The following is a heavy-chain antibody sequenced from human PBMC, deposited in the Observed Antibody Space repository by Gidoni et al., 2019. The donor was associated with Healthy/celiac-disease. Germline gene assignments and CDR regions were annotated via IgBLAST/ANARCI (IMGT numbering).Heavy chain of an antibody. D-gene: IGHD6-13*01. CDR2: ISSSSSYI. CDR3: ARDRLQQQLVTTGPFDI. J-gene: IGHJ3*02. V-gene: IGHV3-21*06. CDR1: GFTFSSYS. Sequence: EVQLVESGGGLVKPGGSLRLSCAASGFTFSSYSMNWVRQAPGKGLEWVSSISSSSSYIYYADSVKGRFTISRDNAKNSLYLQMNSLRAEDTAVYYCARDRLQQQLVTTGPFDIWGQGTMVTVSS.